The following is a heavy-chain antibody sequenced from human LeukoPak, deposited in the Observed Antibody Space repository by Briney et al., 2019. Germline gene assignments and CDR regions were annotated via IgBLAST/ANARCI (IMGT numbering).Heavy chain of an antibody. Sequence: TGGSLTLSCAASGYTFRSYAMSWVRQAPGKGLEWVSGINSGGTTYYADSVKGRFTISRDNSKNSLYLQMNSLRAEDTALYYCAKHDYESSGYYLNPAFDFWGQGTMLTVSS. J-gene: IGHJ3*01. V-gene: IGHV3-23*01. CDR1: GYTFRSYA. CDR2: INSGGTT. D-gene: IGHD3-22*01. CDR3: AKHDYESSGYYLNPAFDF.